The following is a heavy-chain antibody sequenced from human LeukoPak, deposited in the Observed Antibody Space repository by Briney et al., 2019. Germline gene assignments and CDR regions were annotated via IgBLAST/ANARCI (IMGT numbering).Heavy chain of an antibody. CDR2: IYTSGST. D-gene: IGHD3-10*01. J-gene: IGHJ4*02. CDR1: GGSISTYY. CDR3: ARGLYYGSGSSLDY. V-gene: IGHV4-4*07. Sequence: PSETLSLTCTVSGGSISTYYWIRIRQPAGKGLEWIGRIYTSGSTNYNPSLKSRVTMSVDTSKNQISLNLSSVTAADTAVYYCARGLYYGSGSSLDYWGQGTLVTVSS.